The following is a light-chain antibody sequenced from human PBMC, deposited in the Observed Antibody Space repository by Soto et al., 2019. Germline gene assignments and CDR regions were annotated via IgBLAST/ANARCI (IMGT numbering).Light chain of an antibody. CDR2: KAS. V-gene: IGKV1-5*03. CDR3: QNYNSYSEA. Sequence: DIQMTQSPSTLSGSVGDRVTITGRASQTIRSLLAWYQQKPGKAPKLLIYKASTLKSGVPARLSCSVSGTKLPLTTRTLHPDDFATYSCQNYNSYSEALGKGTTV. J-gene: IGKJ1*01. CDR1: QTIRSL.